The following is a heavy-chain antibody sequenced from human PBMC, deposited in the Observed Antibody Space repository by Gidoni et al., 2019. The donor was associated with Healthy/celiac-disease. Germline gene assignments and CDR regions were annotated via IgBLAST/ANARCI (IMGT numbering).Heavy chain of an antibody. Sequence: QLQLQESGPGLVKPSETLSLTCTVSGGSISSSSYYWGWIRQPPGKGLEWIGSIYYSGSTYYNPSLKSRVTISVDTSKNQFSLKLSSVTAADTAVYYCARRRGYYDSSGSPPYYYYYYGMDVWGQGTTVTVSS. CDR3: ARRRGYYDSSGSPPYYYYYYGMDV. CDR2: IYYSGST. J-gene: IGHJ6*02. V-gene: IGHV4-39*01. CDR1: GGSISSSSYY. D-gene: IGHD3-22*01.